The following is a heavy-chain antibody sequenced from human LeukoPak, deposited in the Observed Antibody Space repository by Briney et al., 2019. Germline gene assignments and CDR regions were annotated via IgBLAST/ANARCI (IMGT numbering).Heavy chain of an antibody. CDR3: ARGWDYGDPRYLCYFDF. V-gene: IGHV3-21*01. D-gene: IGHD4-17*01. J-gene: IGHJ4*02. Sequence: PGGSLRLSCAASDFIFIIYTMNWVRHAPGKGLEWVSSISSTSSDINYADTVKGGVTVSRDKAKNSLYLQMNNLRVEDTAVYYCARGWDYGDPRYLCYFDFWGQGTLVTVSS. CDR1: DFIFIIYT. CDR2: ISSTSSDI.